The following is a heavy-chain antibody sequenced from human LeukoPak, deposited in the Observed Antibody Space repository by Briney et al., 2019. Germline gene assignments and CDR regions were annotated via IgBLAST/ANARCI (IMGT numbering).Heavy chain of an antibody. D-gene: IGHD2-2*01. CDR3: TRHSDTYCSRANCYVDNFYGLDV. V-gene: IGHV3-73*01. CDR2: IRSRANSYVT. CDR1: GFTFSGSA. J-gene: IGHJ6*02. Sequence: GGSLRLSCAASGFTFSGSAMQWVRQASGKGGEWVGRIRSRANSYVTAYAAAVTGSFIISRDESSNTAYLQMNSLTTEDTAVYYCTRHSDTYCSRANCYVDNFYGLDVWGQGTRVTVSS.